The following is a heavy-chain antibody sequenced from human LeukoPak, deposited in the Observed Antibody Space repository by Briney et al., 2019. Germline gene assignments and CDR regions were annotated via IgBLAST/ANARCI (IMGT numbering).Heavy chain of an antibody. D-gene: IGHD1-26*01. V-gene: IGHV4-34*01. J-gene: IGHJ4*02. Sequence: SETLSLTCAVYGGSSSGYYWSWIRQPPGKGLEWIGEINHSGSTNYNPPLKSRVTISVDTSKNQFSLKLSSVTAADTAVYYCARGHRGSYLDYWGQGTLVTVSS. CDR1: GGSSSGYY. CDR2: INHSGST. CDR3: ARGHRGSYLDY.